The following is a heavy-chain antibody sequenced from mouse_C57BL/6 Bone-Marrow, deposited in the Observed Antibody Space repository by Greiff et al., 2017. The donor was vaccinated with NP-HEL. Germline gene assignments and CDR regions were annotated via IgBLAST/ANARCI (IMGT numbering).Heavy chain of an antibody. CDR2: ISNGGGST. CDR1: GFTFSDYY. V-gene: IGHV5-12*01. J-gene: IGHJ2*01. Sequence: EVKLVESGGGLVQPGGSLKLSCAASGFTFSDYYMYWVRQTPEKRLEWVAYISNGGGSTYYPDTVKGRFTISRDNAKNTLYLQMSRLKSEDTAMYYCARHYGDDWGQGTTLTVSS. D-gene: IGHD1-1*02. CDR3: ARHYGDD.